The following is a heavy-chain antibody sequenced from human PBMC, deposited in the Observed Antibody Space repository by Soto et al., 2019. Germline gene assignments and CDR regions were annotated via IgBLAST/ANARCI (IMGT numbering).Heavy chain of an antibody. Sequence: QVQLVQSGAEVKKPGASVKVACKASGYTFTSYDINWVRQATGQGLEWMGWMNPNSGNTGYAQKFQGRVTMTRNTSISTAYMELSSLRSEDTAVYYCARGSPLWGYSGYDHASVDYWGQGTLVTVSS. D-gene: IGHD5-12*01. CDR2: MNPNSGNT. J-gene: IGHJ4*02. CDR1: GYTFTSYD. CDR3: ARGSPLWGYSGYDHASVDY. V-gene: IGHV1-8*01.